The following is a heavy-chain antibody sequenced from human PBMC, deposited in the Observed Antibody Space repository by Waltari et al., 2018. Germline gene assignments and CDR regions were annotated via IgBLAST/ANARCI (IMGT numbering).Heavy chain of an antibody. CDR3: ARITTTRHSNSRKAALDN. J-gene: IGHJ4*02. CDR2: INHSGST. V-gene: IGHV4-34*01. Sequence: QVQLQQWGAGLLKPSETLSLTCAVYGGAFSGYYWSWIRQPPGQGLEWIGEINHSGSTNYNPSLKSRVTISVDTPKNQFSLSLSSVTAADTAVYYCARITTTRHSNSRKAALDNWGQGTLVTVSS. CDR1: GGAFSGYY. D-gene: IGHD6-6*01.